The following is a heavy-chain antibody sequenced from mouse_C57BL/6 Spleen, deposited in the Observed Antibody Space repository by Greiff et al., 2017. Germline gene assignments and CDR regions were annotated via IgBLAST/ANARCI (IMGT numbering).Heavy chain of an antibody. CDR3: ARVPPDSSGPFAY. D-gene: IGHD3-2*02. Sequence: EVQLQQSGPELVKPGASVKISCKASGYSFTGYYMNWVKQSPEKSLEWIGEINPSTGGTTYNQKFKAKATLTVDKSYSTAYMQLKSLTSEDSAVYYCARVPPDSSGPFAYWGQGTLVTVSA. CDR1: GYSFTGYY. J-gene: IGHJ3*01. V-gene: IGHV1-42*01. CDR2: INPSTGGT.